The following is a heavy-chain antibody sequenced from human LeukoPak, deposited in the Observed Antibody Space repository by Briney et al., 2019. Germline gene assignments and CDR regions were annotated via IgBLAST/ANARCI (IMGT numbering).Heavy chain of an antibody. CDR1: GYTFTTYG. D-gene: IGHD2-15*01. CDR3: ARADIIVVAGATPVGSGFEY. Sequence: ASVKVSCKTSGYTFTTYGISWLRQAPGQGLEWMGWISAHKGDTEYAQKFQGRVTMTRDTSTSTAYMELQSLTSDDMAVYYCARADIIVVAGATPVGSGFEYWGQGALITVS. CDR2: ISAHKGDT. J-gene: IGHJ4*02. V-gene: IGHV1-18*03.